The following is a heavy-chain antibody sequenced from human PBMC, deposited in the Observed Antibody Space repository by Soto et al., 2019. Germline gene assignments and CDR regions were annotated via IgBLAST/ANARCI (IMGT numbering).Heavy chain of an antibody. CDR2: IYHSGSN. V-gene: IGHV4-30-2*02. CDR1: GGSISSGGYS. D-gene: IGHD5-12*01. CDR3: GARGGLPRYC. J-gene: IGHJ4*02. Sequence: QLQLQESGSGLVKPSQTLSLTCAVSGGSISSGGYSWSWIRQPPGKGLEWIGYIYHSGSNYYNPSLRSRVTKSGDRSKIQFSLKLSSVTAADTAVYYCGARGGLPRYCWGQGTLVTVSS.